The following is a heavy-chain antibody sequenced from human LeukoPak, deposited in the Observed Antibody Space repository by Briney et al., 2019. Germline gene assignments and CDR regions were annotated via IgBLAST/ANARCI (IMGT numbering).Heavy chain of an antibody. V-gene: IGHV3-23*01. CDR3: CDGMDV. CDR2: ISGSGGST. J-gene: IGHJ6*02. CDR1: GFTFSSYA. Sequence: GGSLRLSCAVSGFTFSSYAMSWVRQAPGKGLEWVSAISGSGGSTYHADSVKDRFTISRDNSKNTLYLQMNSLRSEDTATYYCCDGMDVWGQGTTVAVSS.